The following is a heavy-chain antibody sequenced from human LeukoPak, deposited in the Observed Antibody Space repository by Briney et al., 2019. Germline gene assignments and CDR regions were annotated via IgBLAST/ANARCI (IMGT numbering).Heavy chain of an antibody. CDR1: GFTFRTYG. J-gene: IGHJ4*02. CDR2: IWYDGSDK. CDR3: ASSSGWYLSSDY. D-gene: IGHD6-19*01. Sequence: GGSLRLSCAASGFTFRTYGMHWVRQAPGKGLEWVAVIWYDGSDKYHADSVKGRFTISRDNSKNMLYLQMNSLRAGDTAVYYCASSSGWYLSSDYWGQGTLVTVSS. V-gene: IGHV3-33*01.